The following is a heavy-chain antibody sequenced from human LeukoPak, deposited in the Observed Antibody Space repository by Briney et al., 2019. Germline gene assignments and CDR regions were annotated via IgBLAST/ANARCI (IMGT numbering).Heavy chain of an antibody. CDR2: IYYSGTT. J-gene: IGHJ2*01. D-gene: IGHD3-10*01. CDR3: AKLQRITRGGPYYWYFDL. CDR1: GDSINSYY. Sequence: SETLSLTCTVSGDSINSYYWSWIRQPPEKGLEWIGYIYYSGTTSYNPSLKGRVTISVDTSKTQFSLKMNSVTAAHPAVYYCAKLQRITRGGPYYWYFDLWGRGTLVTVSS. V-gene: IGHV4-59*01.